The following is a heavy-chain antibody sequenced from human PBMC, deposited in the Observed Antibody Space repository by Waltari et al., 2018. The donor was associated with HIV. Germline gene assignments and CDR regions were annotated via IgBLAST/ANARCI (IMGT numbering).Heavy chain of an antibody. CDR1: GYTFHNYG. D-gene: IGHD3-22*01. J-gene: IGHJ3*01. CDR3: ARDQTPYYYDSSGFIPDAFDV. V-gene: IGHV1-18*01. CDR2: ISAYNDNT. Sequence: QVQLVQSGAEVKKPGASVKVSCKASGYTFHNYGITWVRQAPGDGLEWMGWISAYNDNTNYAQTFQGRVTMTTDTSATTAYMELRSLRSGDTAVYYCARDQTPYYYDSSGFIPDAFDVWGQGTMVTVSS.